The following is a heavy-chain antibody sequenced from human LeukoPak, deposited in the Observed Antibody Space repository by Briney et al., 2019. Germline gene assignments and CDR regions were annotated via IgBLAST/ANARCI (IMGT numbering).Heavy chain of an antibody. J-gene: IGHJ5*02. V-gene: IGHV1-2*02. D-gene: IGHD2-21*02. CDR2: INPNSGGT. CDR1: GYTFSGYY. Sequence: ASVKVSCKASGYTFSGYYMHWVRQAPGQGLEWMGWINPNSGGTNYAQKFQGRVTMTRDTSTSTVYMELSSLRSEDTAVYYCARELCGGDCHRGWFDPWGQGTLVTVSS. CDR3: ARELCGGDCHRGWFDP.